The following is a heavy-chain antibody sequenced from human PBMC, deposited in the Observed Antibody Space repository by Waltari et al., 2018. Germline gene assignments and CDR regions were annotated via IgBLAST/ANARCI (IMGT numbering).Heavy chain of an antibody. D-gene: IGHD3-16*01. V-gene: IGHV3-48*03. CDR1: GFNFNNYE. Sequence: DVQLAESGGGLVQPGGSLRLSCSASGFNFNNYEMNWFRQAPGKGLDWVSFISSSGTSIDYSDSVRGRFTISRDNGKNSSYLQMNSLRHEDTAVYYCAGGEPWPKHYYFYHLDVWGQGTTVTVSS. J-gene: IGHJ6*02. CDR3: AGGEPWPKHYYFYHLDV. CDR2: ISSSGTSI.